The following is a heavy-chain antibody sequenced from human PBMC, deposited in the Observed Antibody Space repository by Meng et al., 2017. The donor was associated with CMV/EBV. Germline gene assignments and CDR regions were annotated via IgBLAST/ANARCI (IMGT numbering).Heavy chain of an antibody. J-gene: IGHJ6*02. V-gene: IGHV3-15*01. Sequence: GGSLRLSCAASGFTFSNAWMSWVRQAPGKGLEWVGRIKSKTDGGTTDYAAPVKGRFTISRDDSKNTLYLQMNSLKTEDTAVYYCTTEPDSSSWPPYYYYGMDVWGQGTTVTVS. CDR3: TTEPDSSSWPPYYYYGMDV. CDR2: IKSKTDGGTT. D-gene: IGHD6-13*01. CDR1: GFTFSNAW.